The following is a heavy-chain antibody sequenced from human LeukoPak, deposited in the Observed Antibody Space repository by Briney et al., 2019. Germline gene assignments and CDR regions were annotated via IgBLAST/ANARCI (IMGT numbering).Heavy chain of an antibody. Sequence: GGSLRLSCAASGFTFSNYWMTWVRGAPGKGLEWVAHINQDGSKEYYMDSVKARFTISRDNAKNSLSLQMNSLRAEDTAVYYCVRDGGVSGYDLLDYWGQGTLVTVSS. CDR1: GFTFSNYW. CDR3: VRDGGVSGYDLLDY. V-gene: IGHV3-7*01. CDR2: INQDGSKE. D-gene: IGHD5-12*01. J-gene: IGHJ4*02.